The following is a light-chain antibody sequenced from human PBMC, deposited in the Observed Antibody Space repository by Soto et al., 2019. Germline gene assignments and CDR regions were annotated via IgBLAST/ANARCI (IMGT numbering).Light chain of an antibody. CDR3: SSYTSIVV. J-gene: IGLJ2*01. CDR1: SSDVGGYNY. CDR2: DVS. Sequence: QSAVTQPASVSGSPGQSITISCTGTSSDVGGYNYVSWYQQHPGKAPKLMIYDVSNRPSGVSNRFSGSKSGNTASLTISGLQAEDEADYYCSSYTSIVVFGGGTKLTVL. V-gene: IGLV2-14*01.